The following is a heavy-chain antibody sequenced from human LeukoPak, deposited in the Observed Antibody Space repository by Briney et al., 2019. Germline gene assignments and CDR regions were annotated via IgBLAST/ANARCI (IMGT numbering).Heavy chain of an antibody. CDR3: SRVRGSSLYGGPRYNGFDR. Sequence: GGSLRLSCAASGFTFSDYYMSWIRQAPGKGLEWVSYISSSGSTIYYADSVKGRFTISRDNAKNSLYLQMNSLRAEDTAVYYCSRVRGSSLYGGPRYNGFDRWGQGTLVTFSS. J-gene: IGHJ5*02. CDR1: GFTFSDYY. V-gene: IGHV3-11*01. D-gene: IGHD6-13*01. CDR2: ISSSGSTI.